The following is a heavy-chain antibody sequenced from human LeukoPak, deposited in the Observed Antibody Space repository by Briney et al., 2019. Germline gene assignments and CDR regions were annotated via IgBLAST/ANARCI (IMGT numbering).Heavy chain of an antibody. V-gene: IGHV1-8*02. CDR2: MRPNSGET. D-gene: IGHD2-15*01. CDR3: ARGYCSGGGCYTAEYLPH. CDR1: GYTFTNFE. J-gene: IGHJ1*01. Sequence: ASVKVSCKASGYTFTNFEIDWVRQVAGQGLEWMGWMRPNSGETVNVQKFQGRVTMTRDISTSTAYMELTGLRSDDTAVYFCARGYCSGGGCYTAEYLPHWGQGTLVTVSS.